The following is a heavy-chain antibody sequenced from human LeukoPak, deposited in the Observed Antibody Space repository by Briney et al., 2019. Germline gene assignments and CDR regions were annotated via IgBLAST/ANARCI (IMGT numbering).Heavy chain of an antibody. D-gene: IGHD2-2*03. Sequence: GASVKVSCKASGYTFISYYIHWVRQAPGQGLEWMGWMNPNSGNTGYAQKFQGRVTITRNTSISTAYMELSSLRSEDTAVYYCARAVGYCSSTSCSLYYFDYWGQGTLVTVSS. V-gene: IGHV1-8*03. J-gene: IGHJ4*02. CDR1: GYTFISYY. CDR2: MNPNSGNT. CDR3: ARAVGYCSSTSCSLYYFDY.